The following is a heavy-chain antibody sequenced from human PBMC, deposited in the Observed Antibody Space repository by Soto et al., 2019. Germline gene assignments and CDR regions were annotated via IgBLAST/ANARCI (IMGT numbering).Heavy chain of an antibody. CDR1: GYTLTNYG. J-gene: IGHJ3*02. D-gene: IGHD5-12*01. Sequence: QAQLVQSGAEVKKSGASVRVSCKASGYTLTNYGVTWVRQAPGQGLEWLGRVTPYKADTNSAQNLQGRVTMATDTSTNTAYLELRSLSSDETAVYFCATDGPANSGNLYAFDIWGQGTMVTVSA. CDR2: VTPYKADT. CDR3: ATDGPANSGNLYAFDI. V-gene: IGHV1-18*04.